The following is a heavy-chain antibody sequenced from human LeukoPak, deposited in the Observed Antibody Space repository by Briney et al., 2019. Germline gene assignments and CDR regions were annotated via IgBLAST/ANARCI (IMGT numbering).Heavy chain of an antibody. CDR2: ISSSGSTI. V-gene: IGHV3-48*03. CDR3: ARAMITFGGVTTYNYYFDY. J-gene: IGHJ4*02. D-gene: IGHD3-16*01. CDR1: GFTFSSYE. Sequence: GGSLRLSCAASGFTFSSYEMNWVRQAPGKGLEWVSYISSSGSTIYYADSVKGRFTISRDNAKNSLYLQMNSLRAEDTAVYYCARAMITFGGVTTYNYYFDYWGQGTLVTVSS.